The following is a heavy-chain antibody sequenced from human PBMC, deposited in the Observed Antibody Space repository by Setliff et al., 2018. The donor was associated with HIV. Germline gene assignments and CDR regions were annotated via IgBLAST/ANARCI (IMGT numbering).Heavy chain of an antibody. CDR1: GGSISSSSYY. V-gene: IGHV4-39*07. CDR3: ARDFNYGDLDY. CDR2: IYYSGST. D-gene: IGHD4-17*01. Sequence: SETLSLTCTVSGGSISSSSYYWGWIRQPPGKGLEWIGSIYYSGSTYYNPPLKSRVTISVDTSKNQFSLKLSSVTAADTAVYYCARDFNYGDLDYWGQGTLVTVSS. J-gene: IGHJ4*02.